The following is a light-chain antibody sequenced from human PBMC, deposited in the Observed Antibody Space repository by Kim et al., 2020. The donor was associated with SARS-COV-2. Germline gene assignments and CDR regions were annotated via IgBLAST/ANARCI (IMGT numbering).Light chain of an antibody. Sequence: PGQSVTISCTGTISDVGSYKYVSWYQHHPPTTPKLMIYDVGERPSGVPDRFSGSKSGNTASLTISGLQAEDEADYYCCSYAGTSYVFGTGTKVTVL. V-gene: IGLV2-11*01. CDR3: CSYAGTSYV. CDR1: ISDVGSYKY. J-gene: IGLJ1*01. CDR2: DVG.